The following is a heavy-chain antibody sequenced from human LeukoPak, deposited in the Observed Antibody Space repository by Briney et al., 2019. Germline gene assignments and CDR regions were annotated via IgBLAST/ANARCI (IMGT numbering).Heavy chain of an antibody. Sequence: PSETLSLTCTVAAGSISNYHWSRIRQPPGKGLEWIGCIFYSGSTYYNPSLKSRVTISVDTSKNQFSLRLSSVTAADTAVYYCARTNAFDIWGQGTMVTVSS. V-gene: IGHV4-59*08. J-gene: IGHJ3*02. CDR3: ARTNAFDI. CDR1: AGSISNYH. CDR2: IFYSGST.